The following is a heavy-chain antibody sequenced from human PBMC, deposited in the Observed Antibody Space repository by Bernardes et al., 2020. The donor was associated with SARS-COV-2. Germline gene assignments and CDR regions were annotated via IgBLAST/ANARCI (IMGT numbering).Heavy chain of an antibody. J-gene: IGHJ5*02. CDR2: VYYGGTT. CDR1: GDSISNFY. CDR3: ARHMPSGFNNWFDP. Sequence: PDTLSLTCAVSGDSISNFYWSWIRQPPGKALEWLDLVYYGGTTSYNTSLKSRVTISMDTSKNNVSLKLSSVTAAETAVYYCARHMPSGFNNWFDPWGQGALVTVSS. D-gene: IGHD3-22*01. V-gene: IGHV4-59*07.